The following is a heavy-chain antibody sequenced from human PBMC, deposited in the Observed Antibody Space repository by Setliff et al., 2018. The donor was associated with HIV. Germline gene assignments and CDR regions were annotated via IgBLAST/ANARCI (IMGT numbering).Heavy chain of an antibody. D-gene: IGHD3-3*01. CDR2: ISHDGSNK. V-gene: IGHV3-30*03. Sequence: PGGSLRLSCATSGFSFSSYGMHWVRQAPGKGLEWVAVISHDGSNKYYADSVKGRFTLSRENSKNTVYVQMNSLRTEDTAVYYCARDGFALFGVDYHYMDVWDKGTTVTVSS. CDR1: GFSFSSYG. CDR3: ARDGFALFGVDYHYMDV. J-gene: IGHJ6*03.